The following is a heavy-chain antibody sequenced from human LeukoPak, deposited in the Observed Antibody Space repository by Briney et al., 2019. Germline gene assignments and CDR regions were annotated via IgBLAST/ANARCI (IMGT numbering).Heavy chain of an antibody. D-gene: IGHD3-3*02. CDR3: ARDLNRAISGLHWFDP. Sequence: GASVKVSCKASGYTFTSYGISWVRQAPGQGLEWMGWISAYNGNTNYAQKLQGRVTMTTDTSTSTAYMELRSLRSDDTAVYYCARDLNRAISGLHWFDPWGQGTLLTVSS. J-gene: IGHJ5*02. V-gene: IGHV1-18*01. CDR2: ISAYNGNT. CDR1: GYTFTSYG.